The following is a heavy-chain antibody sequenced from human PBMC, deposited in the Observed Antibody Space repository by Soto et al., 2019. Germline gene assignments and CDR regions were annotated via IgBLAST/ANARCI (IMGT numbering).Heavy chain of an antibody. D-gene: IGHD2-8*02. J-gene: IGHJ5*02. CDR2: IFHTGST. CDR1: RVSMSDYF. Sequence: QVELQESGPGLVKPSETLSLTCTVSRVSMSDYFWSWIRQPPGKGLEWIGYIFHTGSTNYNPSLMSRVTISLDTSKKQFSLKVNSVTAADTAVYYCATQRLCTGGHCWNWFDPWGQGTLVTVSS. V-gene: IGHV4-4*09. CDR3: ATQRLCTGGHCWNWFDP.